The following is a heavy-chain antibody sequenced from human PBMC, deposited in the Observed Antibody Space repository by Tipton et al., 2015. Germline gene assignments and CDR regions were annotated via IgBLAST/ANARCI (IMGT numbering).Heavy chain of an antibody. J-gene: IGHJ6*02. D-gene: IGHD2-2*01. CDR2: ITSGGGST. Sequence: SLRLSCAASGFTFSSFWMSWARQAPGKGLEWVSGITSGGGSTYYGDSVKGRFTISRDNSKNTLWLQLNSLRAEDTAVYYCAKRCTTTTCQGALNYYYYGMDVWGQGTTVTVSS. CDR3: AKRCTTTTCQGALNYYYYGMDV. CDR1: GFTFSSFW. V-gene: IGHV3-23*01.